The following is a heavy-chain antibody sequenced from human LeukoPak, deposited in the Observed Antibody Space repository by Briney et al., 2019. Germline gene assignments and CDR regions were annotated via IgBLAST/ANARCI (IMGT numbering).Heavy chain of an antibody. J-gene: IGHJ4*02. CDR1: GFIFSSYG. V-gene: IGHV3-30*02. D-gene: IGHD1-26*01. CDR3: ATPLSGSYQYYFDY. Sequence: GGSLRLSCAASGFIFSSYGVHWVRQAPGKGLEWVAFIRDDGSDKYYADSVKGRFTISRDNSKNTLYLQMNSLRAEDTAVYYCATPLSGSYQYYFDYWGQGTLVTVSS. CDR2: IRDDGSDK.